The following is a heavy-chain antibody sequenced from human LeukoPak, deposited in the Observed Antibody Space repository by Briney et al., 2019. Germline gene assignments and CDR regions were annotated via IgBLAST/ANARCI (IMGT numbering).Heavy chain of an antibody. Sequence: GGSLRLSCAASGFTFSSYAMSWVRQAPGKGLEWVSAISGSGGSTYYADSVKGRFTISRDNSKNTLYLQMNNLRAEDTAVYYCARDSDGSGSYVPLFDYWGQGTLVTVSS. J-gene: IGHJ4*02. V-gene: IGHV3-23*01. CDR2: ISGSGGST. CDR1: GFTFSSYA. CDR3: ARDSDGSGSYVPLFDY. D-gene: IGHD3-10*01.